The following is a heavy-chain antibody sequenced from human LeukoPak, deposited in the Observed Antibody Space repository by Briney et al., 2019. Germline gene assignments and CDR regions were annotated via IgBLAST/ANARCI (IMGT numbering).Heavy chain of an antibody. CDR3: ARGRRLRGWYPNNWFDP. Sequence: ASVKVSCKASGYTFTSYDINWVRQATGQGLEWMGWMNPNSGKTGYAQKFQGRVTMTRNTSISTAYMELSSLRSEDTAVYYCARGRRLRGWYPNNWFDPWGQGTLVTVSS. CDR2: MNPNSGKT. CDR1: GYTFTSYD. J-gene: IGHJ5*02. V-gene: IGHV1-8*01. D-gene: IGHD6-19*01.